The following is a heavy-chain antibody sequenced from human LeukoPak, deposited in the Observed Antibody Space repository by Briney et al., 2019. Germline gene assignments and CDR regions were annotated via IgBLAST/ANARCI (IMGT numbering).Heavy chain of an antibody. D-gene: IGHD1-20*01. Sequence: GGSLRLSCAASGFTLSSYVMSWVRQAPGKGLEWVSSISGSGGSTYHAGSVKGRFTISRDNSKNTLYLQMNSLRAEDTAVYFCAKYNWNDGDFDYWGQGSLVTVSS. CDR3: AKYNWNDGDFDY. J-gene: IGHJ4*02. CDR2: ISGSGGST. V-gene: IGHV3-23*01. CDR1: GFTLSSYV.